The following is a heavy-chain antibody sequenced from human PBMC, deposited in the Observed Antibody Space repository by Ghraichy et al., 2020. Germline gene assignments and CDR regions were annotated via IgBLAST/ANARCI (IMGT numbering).Heavy chain of an antibody. V-gene: IGHV1-18*01. CDR2: ISAYNGNT. D-gene: IGHD3-9*01. J-gene: IGHJ6*02. CDR1: GYTFTSYG. CDR3: ARGSGYDILTGYSPDV. Sequence: ASVKVSCKASGYTFTSYGISWVRQAPGQGLEWMGWISAYNGNTNYAQKLQGRVTMTTDTSTSTAYMELRSLRSDDTAVYYCARGSGYDILTGYSPDVWGQGTTVTVSS.